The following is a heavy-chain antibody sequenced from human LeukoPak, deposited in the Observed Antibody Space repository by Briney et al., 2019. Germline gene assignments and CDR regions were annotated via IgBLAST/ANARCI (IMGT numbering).Heavy chain of an antibody. CDR1: GYTFTSYY. CDR2: INPSGGST. V-gene: IGHV1-46*01. J-gene: IGHJ6*02. D-gene: IGHD1-26*01. CDR3: ARDWKELLNYYYGMDV. Sequence: GASVKVSCKASGYTFTSYYMHWVRQAPGQGLEWMGIINPSGGSTSYAQKFQGRVTMTRDTSTGTVYMELSSLRSEDTAVYYCARDWKELLNYYYGMDVWGQGTTVTVSS.